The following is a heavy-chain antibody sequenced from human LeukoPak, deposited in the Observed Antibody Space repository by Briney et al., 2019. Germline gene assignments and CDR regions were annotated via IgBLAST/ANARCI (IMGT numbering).Heavy chain of an antibody. Sequence: SETLSLTCTVSGGSIISYHWSWIRQPPGKGLEWIGYISYSGNTNYNPSLKSRVTISVDTSKNQFSLKLTSVTAADTAVYYCARQGGYIAPLALWGQGTLVTVSA. D-gene: IGHD6-13*01. CDR3: ARQGGYIAPLAL. CDR2: ISYSGNT. V-gene: IGHV4-59*08. J-gene: IGHJ4*02. CDR1: GGSIISYH.